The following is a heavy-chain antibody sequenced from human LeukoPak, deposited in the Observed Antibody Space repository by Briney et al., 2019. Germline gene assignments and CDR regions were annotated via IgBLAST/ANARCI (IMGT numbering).Heavy chain of an antibody. D-gene: IGHD3-9*01. Sequence: ASVKVSCKVSGYTLTELSMHWVRQAPGKGLEWMGGFDPEDGETIYAQKFQGRVTMTEDTSTDTAYMELSSLRSEDTAVYYCATVSYDILTGPSPYNWFDPWGQGTLVTVSS. CDR3: ATVSYDILTGPSPYNWFDP. CDR2: FDPEDGET. V-gene: IGHV1-24*01. CDR1: GYTLTELS. J-gene: IGHJ5*02.